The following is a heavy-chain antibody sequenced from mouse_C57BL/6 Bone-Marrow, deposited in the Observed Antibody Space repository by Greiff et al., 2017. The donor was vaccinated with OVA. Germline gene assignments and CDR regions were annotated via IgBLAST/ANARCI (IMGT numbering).Heavy chain of an antibody. Sequence: EVQLVESGGGLVQSGRSLRLSCATSGFTFSDFYMEWVRQAPGKGLEWIAASRNKANDYTTEYSASVKGRFIVSRDTSQSILYRQMNALRAEDTAMYNCARDGMRGSPFAYWGQGTLVTVSA. D-gene: IGHD6-1*01. CDR3: ARDGMRGSPFAY. J-gene: IGHJ3*01. CDR2: SRNKANDYTT. CDR1: GFTFSDFY. V-gene: IGHV7-1*01.